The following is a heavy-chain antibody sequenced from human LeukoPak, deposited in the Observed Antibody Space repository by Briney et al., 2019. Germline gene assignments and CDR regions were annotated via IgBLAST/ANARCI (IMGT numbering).Heavy chain of an antibody. Sequence: GGSLRLSCAASGFTFSSYSMNWVRQAPGKGLEWVSYISSRSSTVYYADSVKGRFTISRDNAKNSLYLQMNSLRAEDTAVYYCARPDSSGYFDWGQGTLVTVSS. CDR2: ISSRSSTV. CDR1: GFTFSSYS. D-gene: IGHD3-22*01. J-gene: IGHJ4*02. CDR3: ARPDSSGYFD. V-gene: IGHV3-48*01.